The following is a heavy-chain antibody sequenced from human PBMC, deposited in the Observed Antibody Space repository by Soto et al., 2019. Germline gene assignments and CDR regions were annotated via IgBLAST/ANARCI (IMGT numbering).Heavy chain of an antibody. CDR3: AREGGSIGGWFGRKFDS. CDR2: ISSSSSYI. J-gene: IGHJ4*02. D-gene: IGHD6-19*01. CDR1: GFTFSSYS. V-gene: IGHV3-21*04. Sequence: PVGSLRLSCAASGFTFSSYSMNWVRQAPGKGLEWVSSISSSSSYIYYADSVKGRFTISRDNAKNTLYLQMNSLRADDTAVYYCAREGGSIGGWFGRKFDSWGQGTQVTVSS.